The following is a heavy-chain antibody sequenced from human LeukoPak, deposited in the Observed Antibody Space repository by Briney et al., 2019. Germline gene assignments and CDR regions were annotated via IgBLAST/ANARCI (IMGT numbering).Heavy chain of an antibody. CDR1: GFTVTDNY. V-gene: IGHV3-53*05. CDR2: IYGGGDT. Sequence: GGSLRLSCAASGFTVTDNYMNWVRQSSGKGLEWVSVIYGGGDTNYADSVKGRFTISRDNSKNTLYLQMNSLRAEDTAVYYCAKDLSGHGIAAAGIDYWGQGTLVTVSS. D-gene: IGHD6-13*01. J-gene: IGHJ4*02. CDR3: AKDLSGHGIAAAGIDY.